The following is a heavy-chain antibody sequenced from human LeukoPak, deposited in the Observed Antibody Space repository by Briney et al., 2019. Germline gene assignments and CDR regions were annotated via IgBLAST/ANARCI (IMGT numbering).Heavy chain of an antibody. D-gene: IGHD1-26*01. CDR2: FYYTGIT. J-gene: IGHJ4*02. CDR3: ARDFSGTYYFDY. CDR1: GGSVSSGSYC. Sequence: SETLSLTCTVSGGSVSSGSYCWSWIRQPPGKGLEWIGFFYYTGITKYNPSLKSRGTISVDRSKNQFSLKLTSVTAADTAVYYCARDFSGTYYFDYWGQGTLVTVSS. V-gene: IGHV4-61*01.